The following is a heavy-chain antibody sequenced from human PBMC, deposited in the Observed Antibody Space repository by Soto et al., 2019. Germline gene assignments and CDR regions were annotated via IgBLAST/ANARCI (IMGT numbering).Heavy chain of an antibody. CDR3: ARRGSGWYELNYFDY. CDR2: IYYRGST. D-gene: IGHD6-19*01. CDR1: GGSISSSSYY. V-gene: IGHV4-39*01. J-gene: IGHJ4*02. Sequence: QLQLQESGPGLVKPSETLSLTCTVSGGSISSSSYYWGWIRQPPGKGLEWIGSIYYRGSTYYNPSLKSRVTISVDTSKNQFSLKLSSVTAADTAVYYCARRGSGWYELNYFDYWCQGTLVTVSS.